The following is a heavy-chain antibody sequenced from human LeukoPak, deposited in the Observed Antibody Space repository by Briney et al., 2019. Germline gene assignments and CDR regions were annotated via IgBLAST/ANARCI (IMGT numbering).Heavy chain of an antibody. CDR2: IYYSGST. J-gene: IGHJ6*02. CDR1: GGSISSYY. V-gene: IGHV4-59*08. CDR3: ARSPYYGYYYYGMDV. Sequence: SETLSLTCTVSGGSISSYYWSWIRQPPGKGLEWIGYIYYSGSTNYNPSLKSRVTISVDTSKNQFSLKLSSVTAADTAVYYCARSPYYGYYYYGMDVWGQGTTVTVSS. D-gene: IGHD3-16*01.